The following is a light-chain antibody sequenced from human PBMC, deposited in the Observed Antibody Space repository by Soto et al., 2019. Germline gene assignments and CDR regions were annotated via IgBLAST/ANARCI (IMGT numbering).Light chain of an antibody. Sequence: DIQMTQSPSTLSASVGDRVTITCRASQSISSWLAWYQQKPGKAPKLLIYKASSLESGVTSRFSGSGSGTEFTLTISSLQPDDFATYYCQQYNSYPCGFGPGTKVDIK. V-gene: IGKV1-5*03. CDR1: QSISSW. J-gene: IGKJ3*01. CDR3: QQYNSYPCG. CDR2: KAS.